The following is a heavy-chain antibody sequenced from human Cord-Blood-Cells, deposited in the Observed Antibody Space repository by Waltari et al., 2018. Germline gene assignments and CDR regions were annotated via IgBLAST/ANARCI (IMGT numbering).Heavy chain of an antibody. Sequence: QVQLQESGPGLVKPSGTLSLTCAVSGGSISSSNWCSWVRKPPGKGLEWIGEIYHSGSTNYNPSLKSRVTISVDKSKNQFSLKLSSVTAADTAVYYCARVIVVVPAANRFDPWGQGTLVTVSS. CDR3: ARVIVVVPAANRFDP. V-gene: IGHV4-4*02. CDR1: GGSISSSNW. CDR2: IYHSGST. D-gene: IGHD2-2*01. J-gene: IGHJ5*02.